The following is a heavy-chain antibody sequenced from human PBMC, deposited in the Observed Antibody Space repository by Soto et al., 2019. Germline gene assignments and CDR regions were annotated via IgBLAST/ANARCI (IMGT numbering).Heavy chain of an antibody. CDR1: GFSIRDYW. Sequence: EEQLVESGGGLVQPGGSLRLSCAASGFSIRDYWMTWVRQAPGKGLDWVANIKQDGSEKFYVDSLKGRVTISRDNAKNSVYILMNSLRADDTAVYYCARGKDGRRAGTYYVDMDVWGKGTTVTLSS. CDR3: ARGKDGRRAGTYYVDMDV. V-gene: IGHV3-7*01. CDR2: IKQDGSEK. J-gene: IGHJ6*03. D-gene: IGHD1-1*01.